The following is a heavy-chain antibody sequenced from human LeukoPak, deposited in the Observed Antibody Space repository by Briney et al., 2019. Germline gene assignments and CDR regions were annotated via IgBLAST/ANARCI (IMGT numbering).Heavy chain of an antibody. J-gene: IGHJ4*02. CDR2: VNPNSGDT. D-gene: IGHD3-3*01. V-gene: IGHV1-2*02. CDR3: ARDSAQGSGKYYFDY. CDR1: GYTFTGYY. Sequence: ASVKVSCKASGYTFTGYYLHWVRQAPGQGLEWMGCVNPNSGDTNYAQKFQGSVTMTRDTSISTVYMELSRLRSDDTAVYYCARDSAQGSGKYYFDYWGQGTLVTVSS.